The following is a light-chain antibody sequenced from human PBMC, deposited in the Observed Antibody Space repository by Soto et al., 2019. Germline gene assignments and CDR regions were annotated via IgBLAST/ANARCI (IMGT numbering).Light chain of an antibody. Sequence: QSVLAQPPSVSGAPGQRVTISCSNIGAPYDVHWYQQLPGTAPKLLIFGNSRRPSGVPDRFSGAKSGPSASLAITGLQAEDEAEYYCQSYDRNLRGWVFGGGTKLTVL. V-gene: IGLV1-40*01. CDR1: SNIGAPYD. J-gene: IGLJ3*02. CDR2: GNS. CDR3: QSYDRNLRGWV.